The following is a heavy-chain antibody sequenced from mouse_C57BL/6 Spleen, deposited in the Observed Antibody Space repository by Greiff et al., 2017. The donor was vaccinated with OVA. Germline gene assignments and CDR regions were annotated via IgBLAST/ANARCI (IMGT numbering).Heavy chain of an antibody. CDR2: INPGSGGT. J-gene: IGHJ4*01. D-gene: IGHD2-1*01. V-gene: IGHV1-54*01. Sequence: VKVVESGAELVRPGTSVKVSCKASGYAFTNYLIEWVKQRPGQGLEWIGVINPGSGGTNYNEKFKGKATLTADKSSSTAYMQLSSLTSEDSAVYFCAILYGNYGAMDYWGQGTSVTVSS. CDR1: GYAFTNYL. CDR3: AILYGNYGAMDY.